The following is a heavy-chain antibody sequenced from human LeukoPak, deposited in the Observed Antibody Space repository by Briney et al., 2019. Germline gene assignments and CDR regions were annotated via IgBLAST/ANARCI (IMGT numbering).Heavy chain of an antibody. V-gene: IGHV3-23*01. D-gene: IGHD6-13*01. CDR1: GFTFSSYG. CDR3: GGKGYSSSWYYYYYYYMDV. Sequence: GGSLRLSCAASGFTFSSYGMSWVRQAPGKGLEWVSAISGSGGSTYYADSVKGRFTISRDNSKNTLYLQMNSLRAEDSAVYYCGGKGYSSSWYYYYYYYMDVWGKGTTVTISS. CDR2: ISGSGGST. J-gene: IGHJ6*03.